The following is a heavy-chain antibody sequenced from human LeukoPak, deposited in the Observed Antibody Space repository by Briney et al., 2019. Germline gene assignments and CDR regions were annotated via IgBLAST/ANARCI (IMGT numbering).Heavy chain of an antibody. V-gene: IGHV4-30-2*01. D-gene: IGHD6-19*01. CDR2: IYHSGST. CDR3: ARVVGGGWFFWFDP. Sequence: SETLSLTCAVSGGSISSGGYSWSWIRQPPGKGLEWIGYIYHSGSTYYNPSLKSRVTISVDRSKNQFSLKLSSVTAADTAVYYCARVVGGGWFFWFDPWGQGTLVTVSS. J-gene: IGHJ5*02. CDR1: GGSISSGGYS.